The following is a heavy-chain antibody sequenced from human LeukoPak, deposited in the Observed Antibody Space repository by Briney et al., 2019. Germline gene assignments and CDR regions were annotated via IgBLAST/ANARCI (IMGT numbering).Heavy chain of an antibody. Sequence: PGGSLRLSCAASGFNFSNAWMSWVRQAPGKGLEWVGRIKSKTDGGTTDYAAPVKGRFTISRDDSKNTLYLQMNSLKTEDTAVYYCTTVSDFWSGYYEPPFDYWGQGTLITVSS. J-gene: IGHJ4*02. CDR3: TTVSDFWSGYYEPPFDY. CDR1: GFNFSNAW. V-gene: IGHV3-15*01. D-gene: IGHD3-3*01. CDR2: IKSKTDGGTT.